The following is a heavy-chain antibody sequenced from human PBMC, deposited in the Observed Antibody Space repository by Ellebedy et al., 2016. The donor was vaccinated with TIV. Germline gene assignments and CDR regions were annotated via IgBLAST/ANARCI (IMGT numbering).Heavy chain of an antibody. V-gene: IGHV3-23*01. J-gene: IGHJ4*02. CDR3: AKGRGGGSDSSTPRYYFDY. CDR2: VNGGGLVI. CDR1: GFTFSSYA. Sequence: PGGSLRLSCTASGFTFSSYAMSWVRQAPGKGLEWVAGVNGGGLVIAYADSVKGRFTISRDNSKNTLDLQMNSLRVEDTAVYYCAKGRGGGSDSSTPRYYFDYWGLGTLVTVSS. D-gene: IGHD2-2*01.